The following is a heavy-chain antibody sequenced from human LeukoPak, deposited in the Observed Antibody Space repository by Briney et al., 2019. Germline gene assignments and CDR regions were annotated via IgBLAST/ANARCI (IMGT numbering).Heavy chain of an antibody. CDR1: GFTFSSYS. CDR2: ISSNGGST. CDR3: ASGTLTELDY. Sequence: GGSLRLSCAASGFTFSSYSMHWVRQAPGKGLEHVSAISSNGGSTYYANSMKGRFTISRDNSKNTLSLQMGSLRAEDMAVYHCASGTLTELDYWGQGTLVTVSS. D-gene: IGHD4-11*01. V-gene: IGHV3-64*01. J-gene: IGHJ4*02.